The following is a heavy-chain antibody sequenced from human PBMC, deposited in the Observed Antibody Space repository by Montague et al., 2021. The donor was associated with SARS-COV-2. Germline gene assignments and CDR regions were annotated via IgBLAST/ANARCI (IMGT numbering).Heavy chain of an antibody. CDR2: IYYSGST. CDR3: ARDKAEYIVVVPAVPLAWGMDV. CDR1: GGSISSSSYY. D-gene: IGHD2-2*01. J-gene: IGHJ6*02. V-gene: IGHV4-39*07. Sequence: SETLSLTCTVSGGSISSSSYYWGWIRQPPGKGLEWIGCIYYSGSTYYNPSLKSRVTISVDTSKNQFSLKLSSVTAADTAVYYCARDKAEYIVVVPAVPLAWGMDVWGQGTPVTVSS.